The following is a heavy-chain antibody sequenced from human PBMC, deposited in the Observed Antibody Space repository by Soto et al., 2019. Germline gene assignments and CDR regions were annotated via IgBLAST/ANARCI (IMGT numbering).Heavy chain of an antibody. D-gene: IGHD3-22*01. CDR3: ARKGPDYYDSGYYYYGMDV. V-gene: IGHV1-69*13. CDR2: IIPIFGTA. CDR1: GGTFSSYA. J-gene: IGHJ6*02. Sequence: SVKVSCKASGGTFSSYAVSWVRQAPGQGLEWMGGIIPIFGTANYAQKFQGRVTITADESTSTAYMELSSLRSEDTAVYYCARKGPDYYDSGYYYYGMDVWGQGTTVTVSS.